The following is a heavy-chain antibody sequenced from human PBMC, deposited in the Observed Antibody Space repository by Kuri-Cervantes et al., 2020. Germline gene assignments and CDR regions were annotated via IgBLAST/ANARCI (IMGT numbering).Heavy chain of an antibody. J-gene: IGHJ6*02. CDR2: IWYDGSNK. CDR3: AKAQWRGVVYYGMDV. V-gene: IGHV3-33*06. CDR1: GFTFSSYG. D-gene: IGHD6-19*01. Sequence: GESLKISCAASGFTFSSYGMHWVRQAPGKGLEWVAVIWYDGSNKYYADSVKGRFTISRDNSKNTLYLQMNSLRAEDTAVYYCAKAQWRGVVYYGMDVWGQGTTVTVSS.